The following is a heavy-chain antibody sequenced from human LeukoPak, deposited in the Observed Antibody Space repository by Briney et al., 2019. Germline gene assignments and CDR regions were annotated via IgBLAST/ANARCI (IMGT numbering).Heavy chain of an antibody. CDR2: ISGSGGST. J-gene: IGHJ4*02. CDR3: AKAMGGTTVTTNFDY. Sequence: GGSLRLSCAASGFTFSSYAMSWVRQAPGKGLEWVSAISGSGGSTYYADSVKGRFTISRDNSKSTLYLQMNSLRAEDTAVYYCAKAMGGTTVTTNFDYWGQGTLVTVSS. CDR1: GFTFSSYA. D-gene: IGHD4-11*01. V-gene: IGHV3-23*01.